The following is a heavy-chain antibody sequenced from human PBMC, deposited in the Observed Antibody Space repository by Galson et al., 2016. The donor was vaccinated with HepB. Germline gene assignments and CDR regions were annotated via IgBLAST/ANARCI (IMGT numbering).Heavy chain of an antibody. V-gene: IGHV1-69*13. D-gene: IGHD5-24*01. CDR1: GGTFSSYA. Sequence: SVKVSCKASGGTFSSYAISWVRQAPGQGLEWMGGIIPMFGTANYAQKFQGRVTITADDSTSTVYMELSSLRSEDTALYYCARGVEMATIVTSFDFWGQGTQVTVSS. J-gene: IGHJ4*02. CDR2: IIPMFGTA. CDR3: ARGVEMATIVTSFDF.